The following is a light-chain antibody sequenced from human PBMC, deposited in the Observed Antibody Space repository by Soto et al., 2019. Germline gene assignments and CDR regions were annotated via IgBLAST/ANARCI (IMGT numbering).Light chain of an antibody. V-gene: IGLV4-69*01. J-gene: IGLJ2*01. Sequence: QPVLTQSPSASASLGASVKLTCTLSSGHSSYAIAWHQQQPEKGPRYLMKLNSDGSHSKGDGIPDRFSGSSSGAERYLTISSLQSEDEADYYCQTWGTGRWVVFGGGTKVTVL. CDR2: LNSDGSH. CDR3: QTWGTGRWVV. CDR1: SGHSSYA.